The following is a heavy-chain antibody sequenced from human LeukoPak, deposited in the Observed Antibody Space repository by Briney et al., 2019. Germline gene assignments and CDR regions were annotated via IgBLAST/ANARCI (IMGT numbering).Heavy chain of an antibody. CDR2: IYSGGST. Sequence: PGGSLRLSCAASGFTVSSNYMSWVRQAPGKGLEWVSVIYSGGSTYYADSVKGRFTISRDNSKNTLYLQMNSLRAEDTAVYYCARASRGYSYGYETWGQGTLVTVSS. D-gene: IGHD5-18*01. V-gene: IGHV3-53*01. CDR3: ARASRGYSYGYET. J-gene: IGHJ5*02. CDR1: GFTVSSNY.